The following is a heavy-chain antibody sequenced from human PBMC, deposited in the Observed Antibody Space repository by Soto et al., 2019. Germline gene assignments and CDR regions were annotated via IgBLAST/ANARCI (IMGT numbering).Heavy chain of an antibody. Sequence: EVQLLESGGALVQPGGSLRLSCAASGFTFSDYAMTWVHQAPGKGLEWVSSISDSGSTTYYADSVKGRFTISRDNSNNTLYLQMNTLRAEDTAVYYCAKHQIAMIVVKIYFGAWGQGTTVTVSS. CDR1: GFTFSDYA. V-gene: IGHV3-23*01. CDR2: ISDSGSTT. D-gene: IGHD3-22*01. CDR3: AKHQIAMIVVKIYFGA. J-gene: IGHJ3*01.